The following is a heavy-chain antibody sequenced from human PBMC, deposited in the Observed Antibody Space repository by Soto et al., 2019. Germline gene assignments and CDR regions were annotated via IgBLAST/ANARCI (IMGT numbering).Heavy chain of an antibody. CDR3: AKSYSGSYYFDY. V-gene: IGHV3-23*01. CDR1: GFTFSSYA. Sequence: SLGLSCAASGFTFSSYAMSWVRQAPGKGLEWVSAISGSGGSTYYADSVKGRFTISRDNSKNTLYLQMNSLRAEDTAVYYCAKSYSGSYYFDYWGQGTLVTVSS. CDR2: ISGSGGST. D-gene: IGHD1-26*01. J-gene: IGHJ4*02.